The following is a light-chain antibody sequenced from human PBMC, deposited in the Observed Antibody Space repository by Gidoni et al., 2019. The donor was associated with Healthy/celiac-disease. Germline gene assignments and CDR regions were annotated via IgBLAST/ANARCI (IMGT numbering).Light chain of an antibody. J-gene: IGKJ2*01. V-gene: IGKV1-39*01. Sequence: DIQMTQSPSSLSASVGDRVTITCRASRTISNFLNWYQQKPGEAPKLLIYAASSLQSGVPSRFSGSGSGTDFTLTISSLQPEDFATYYCQQSYSTPRTFGQGTKLEIK. CDR1: RTISNF. CDR2: AAS. CDR3: QQSYSTPRT.